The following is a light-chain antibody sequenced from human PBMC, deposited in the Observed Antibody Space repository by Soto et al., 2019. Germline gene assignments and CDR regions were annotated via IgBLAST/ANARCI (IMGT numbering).Light chain of an antibody. J-gene: IGKJ2*01. V-gene: IGKV2-30*01. Sequence: DVVMTQSPLSLPVTLGQPASISCRSSQSLVTSDGNTYLNWFQQRPGQSPRRLIYKVSIRDSGVPDRFSGSESGSGFTLKISRVEAEDVGVYYCMQGTHWPYTFGQGTKLEI. CDR2: KVS. CDR3: MQGTHWPYT. CDR1: QSLVTSDGNTY.